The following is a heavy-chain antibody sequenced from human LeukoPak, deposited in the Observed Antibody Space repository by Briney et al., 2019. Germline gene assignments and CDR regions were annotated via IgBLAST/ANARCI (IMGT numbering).Heavy chain of an antibody. CDR2: ISYDGSNK. J-gene: IGHJ4*02. Sequence: GGSLRLSCAASGFTFSSYGMHWVRQAPGKGLEWGAVISYDGSNKYYADSVKGRFTISRDNSKNTLYLQMNSLRAEDTAVYYCAKSDDYGGNSGPDYWGQGTLVTVSS. CDR3: AKSDDYGGNSGPDY. V-gene: IGHV3-30*18. CDR1: GFTFSSYG. D-gene: IGHD4-23*01.